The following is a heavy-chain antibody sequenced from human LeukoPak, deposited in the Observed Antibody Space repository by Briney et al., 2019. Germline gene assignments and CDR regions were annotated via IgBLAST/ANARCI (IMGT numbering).Heavy chain of an antibody. CDR3: ARVEASGYDYGAFDY. Sequence: GGSLRLSCAASGFTFSSYWMSWVRQAPGKGLQWVANIKQDGSAKYYVDSVKGRFTISRDNAKNSLYLQMNSLRAEDTAVYYCARVEASGYDYGAFDYWGQGTLVTVSS. J-gene: IGHJ4*02. CDR2: IKQDGSAK. CDR1: GFTFSSYW. V-gene: IGHV3-7*01. D-gene: IGHD5-12*01.